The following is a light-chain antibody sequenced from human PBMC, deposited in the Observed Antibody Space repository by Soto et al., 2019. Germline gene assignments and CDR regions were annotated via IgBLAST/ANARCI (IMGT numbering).Light chain of an antibody. Sequence: SYELTQSPSVSMTPGRTARITCGGRNIGRKSVHWYRQSPGQAPMLVIYDDNDRPSGIPERFSGSNSGHTATLTISRVEAGDEADYYCQVWDSDSDHVVFGGGTKVTVL. J-gene: IGLJ2*01. V-gene: IGLV3-21*04. CDR1: NIGRKS. CDR3: QVWDSDSDHVV. CDR2: DDN.